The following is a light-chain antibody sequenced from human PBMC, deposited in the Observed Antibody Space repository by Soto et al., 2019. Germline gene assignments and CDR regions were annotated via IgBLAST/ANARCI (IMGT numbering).Light chain of an antibody. V-gene: IGKV3-20*01. CDR2: GAS. Sequence: EIVLTQYPGTVSLSPGERATLSCRASQSVISSYIAWYQQKPGQAPRLLIYGASSRATGIPDRFSGSGSGTDFTLTISRLEPEDFAVYYCQQYGSSPPMYTFGQGTRLEIK. J-gene: IGKJ2*01. CDR1: QSVISSY. CDR3: QQYGSSPPMYT.